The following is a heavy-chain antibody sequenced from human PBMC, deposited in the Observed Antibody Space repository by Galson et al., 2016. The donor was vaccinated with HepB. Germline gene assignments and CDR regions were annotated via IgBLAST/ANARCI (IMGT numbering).Heavy chain of an antibody. CDR3: ARRYSYGSVPNAFDI. CDR1: GYSFTDYW. D-gene: IGHD5-18*01. CDR2: IYPGDSNT. Sequence: QSGAEVKKPGESLKISCKGSGYSFTDYWIGWVRQMPGKGLEWMGIIYPGDSNTRYSPSFQGQFTISADKSITTAYLQWSSLKASDTAMYYGARRYSYGSVPNAFDIWGQGTMVTVSS. V-gene: IGHV5-51*03. J-gene: IGHJ3*02.